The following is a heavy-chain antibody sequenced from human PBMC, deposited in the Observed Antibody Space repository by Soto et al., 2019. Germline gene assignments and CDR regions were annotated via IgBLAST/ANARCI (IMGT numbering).Heavy chain of an antibody. CDR3: AKGAVTSILAYCDY. Sequence: EVQLVESGGGLVQPGRSLRLSCAASGFTFDDYAMHWVRQVPGKGLEWVSSISWNSGNIVYEDSVKGRITISSDSADNSLYMQMNTLKSEDTAPYYCAKGAVTSILAYCDYGGQATLVTVS. D-gene: IGHD5-12*01. J-gene: IGHJ4*02. CDR2: ISWNSGNI. CDR1: GFTFDDYA. V-gene: IGHV3-9*01.